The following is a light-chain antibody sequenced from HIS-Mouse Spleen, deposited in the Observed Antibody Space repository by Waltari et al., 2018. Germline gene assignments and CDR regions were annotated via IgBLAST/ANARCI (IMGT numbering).Light chain of an antibody. J-gene: IGKJ4*01. CDR1: QSVSSY. CDR2: DAS. V-gene: IGKV3-11*01. Sequence: EIVLTQSPATLSLSPGERATLSCRASQSVSSYLAWYQQKPGQAPRLLIYDASNRGTGIPARLRGSGAGTDFTLTISSLEPEDFAVYYCQQRSNWPTFGGGTKVEIK. CDR3: QQRSNWPT.